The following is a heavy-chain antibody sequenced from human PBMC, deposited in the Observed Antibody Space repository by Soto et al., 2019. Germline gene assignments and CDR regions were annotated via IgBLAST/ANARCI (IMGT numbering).Heavy chain of an antibody. D-gene: IGHD3-3*01. V-gene: IGHV3-23*01. CDR3: AISRITIFGVVIIRGGIFDY. CDR2: ISGSGGST. J-gene: IGHJ4*02. CDR1: GFTFSSYA. Sequence: GGSLRLSCAASGFTFSSYAMSWVRQAPGKGLEWVSAISGSGGSTYYADSVKGRFTISRANSKNTLYLQMNSLRAEDTAVYYCAISRITIFGVVIIRGGIFDYWGQGTLVTVSS.